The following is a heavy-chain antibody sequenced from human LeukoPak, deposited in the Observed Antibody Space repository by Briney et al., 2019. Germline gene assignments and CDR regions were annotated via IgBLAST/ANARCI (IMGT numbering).Heavy chain of an antibody. Sequence: GGSLRLSCAASGFTFSSYGMHWVRQAPGKGLEWVAFIRYDGSNKYYADSVKGRFTISRDNSKNTLYLQMNSLRAEDTAVYYCAKGLWYYYDSSGYVDYWGQGTLVTVSS. CDR1: GFTFSSYG. CDR3: AKGLWYYYDSSGYVDY. V-gene: IGHV3-30*02. D-gene: IGHD3-22*01. CDR2: IRYDGSNK. J-gene: IGHJ4*02.